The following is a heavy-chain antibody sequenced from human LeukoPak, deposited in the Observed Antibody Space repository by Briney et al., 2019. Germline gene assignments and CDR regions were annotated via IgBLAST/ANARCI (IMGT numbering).Heavy chain of an antibody. J-gene: IGHJ4*02. CDR3: ARRDISSGWSFDY. Sequence: SETLSLTCIVSGGSISNYHWSWIRQPAGKGLEWIGQIHTSGSTNYNPPLKSRVTMSIDTTEDQVSLTIRSVTAADTAFYYCARRDISSGWSFDYWGQGTLVTVSS. V-gene: IGHV4-4*07. CDR2: IHTSGST. CDR1: GGSISNYH. D-gene: IGHD6-19*01.